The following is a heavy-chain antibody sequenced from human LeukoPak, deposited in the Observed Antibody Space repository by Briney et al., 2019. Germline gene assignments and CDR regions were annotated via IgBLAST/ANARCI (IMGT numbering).Heavy chain of an antibody. V-gene: IGHV3-33*01. Sequence: GGSLRLSCAASGFTFSSSGMHWVRQAPGKGLECVAIIWYDGSNKYYADSVKGRFTISRDNSKNMLYLQMNSLRAEDTAVYYCARGPPDILTGQCDYWGQGTLVTVSS. D-gene: IGHD3-9*01. CDR2: IWYDGSNK. CDR1: GFTFSSSG. CDR3: ARGPPDILTGQCDY. J-gene: IGHJ4*02.